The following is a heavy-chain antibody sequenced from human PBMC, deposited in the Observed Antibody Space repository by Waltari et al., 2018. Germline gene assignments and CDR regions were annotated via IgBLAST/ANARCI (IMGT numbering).Heavy chain of an antibody. CDR2: IYYSGST. Sequence: QVQLQESGPGLVKPSETLSLTCTVSGGSISSYYWSWIRQPPGKGLEWIGYIYYSGSTNYNPSLKSRVTISVDTSKNQFSLKLSSVTAADTAVYYCARGDYIWGRGYFDLWGRGTLVTVSS. CDR3: ARGDYIWGRGYFDL. J-gene: IGHJ2*01. V-gene: IGHV4-59*01. CDR1: GGSISSYY. D-gene: IGHD3-16*01.